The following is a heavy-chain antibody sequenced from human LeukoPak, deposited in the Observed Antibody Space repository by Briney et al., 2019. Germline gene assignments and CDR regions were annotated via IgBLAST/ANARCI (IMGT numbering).Heavy chain of an antibody. Sequence: GGSLRLSCEASGFTFSRYWMHWVRQAPGKGLVWVSRINSDGSSTTYADSVKGRFTISRDNAKNTLYLQMNSLRAEDTAVYYCASLFLCYGCSTSSDSFNIWGQGTMLTVSS. V-gene: IGHV3-74*01. D-gene: IGHD6-6*01. J-gene: IGHJ3*02. CDR2: INSDGSST. CDR1: GFTFSRYW. CDR3: ASLFLCYGCSTSSDSFNI.